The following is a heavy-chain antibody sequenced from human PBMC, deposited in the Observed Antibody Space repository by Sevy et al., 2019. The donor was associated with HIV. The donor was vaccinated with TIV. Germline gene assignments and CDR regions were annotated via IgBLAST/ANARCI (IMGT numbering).Heavy chain of an antibody. CDR3: AREGSAYDTYYYHYAMDV. CDR2: INQDGSEK. V-gene: IGHV3-7*01. D-gene: IGHD5-12*01. Sequence: GGSLRLSCAASGFTFKSYWMTWVRQAPGKGLEWVANINQDGSEKYYSDSLKGRFSISRDNSTNSVHLQINTLRAEDTAVYYCAREGSAYDTYYYHYAMDVWGQGTTVTVSS. J-gene: IGHJ6*02. CDR1: GFTFKSYW.